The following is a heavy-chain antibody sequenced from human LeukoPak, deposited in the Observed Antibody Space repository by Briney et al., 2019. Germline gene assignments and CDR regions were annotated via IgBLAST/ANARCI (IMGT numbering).Heavy chain of an antibody. Sequence: PGGSLRLSCAASGFSFMSYAMHWVRQAASKGREWLAVILYDGSKTFYVDSVKGRLTVSRDNANNILYLQINSLRPEDTALYYCAREMSYSGSPIAYWGQGTLVTVSS. CDR2: ILYDGSKT. CDR3: AREMSYSGSPIAY. CDR1: GFSFMSYA. J-gene: IGHJ4*02. V-gene: IGHV3-30*04. D-gene: IGHD1-26*01.